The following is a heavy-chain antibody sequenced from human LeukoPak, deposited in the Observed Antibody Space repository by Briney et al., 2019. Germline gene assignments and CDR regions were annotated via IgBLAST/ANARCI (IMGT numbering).Heavy chain of an antibody. CDR3: ARWGHVAAAGTGLDY. D-gene: IGHD6-13*01. CDR1: GFTFSSYW. V-gene: IGHV3-7*01. CDR2: IKQDGSEK. J-gene: IGHJ4*02. Sequence: GGSRILSCAASGFTFSSYWMSWGRPAPGKGLGWVANIKQDGSEKYYVDSVKGRFTISRDNAKNSLYLQMNSLRAEDTAVYYCARWGHVAAAGTGLDYWGQGTLVTVSS.